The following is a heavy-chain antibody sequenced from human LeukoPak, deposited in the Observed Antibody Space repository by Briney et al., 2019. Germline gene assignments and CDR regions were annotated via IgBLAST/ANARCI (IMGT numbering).Heavy chain of an antibody. Sequence: GGSLRLSCAASGFTFDDYAMHWVRQAPGKGLEWVSGISWNSGSIGYADSVKGRFTISRDNAKNSLYLQMNSLRAEDTAVYYCARGEEGFDYWGQGTLVTVSS. D-gene: IGHD3-16*01. CDR3: ARGEEGFDY. V-gene: IGHV3-9*01. CDR2: ISWNSGSI. J-gene: IGHJ4*02. CDR1: GFTFDDYA.